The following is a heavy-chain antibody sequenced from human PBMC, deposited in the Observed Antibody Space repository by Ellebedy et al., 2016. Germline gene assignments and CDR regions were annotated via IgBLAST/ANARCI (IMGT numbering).Heavy chain of an antibody. V-gene: IGHV4-34*01. J-gene: IGHJ6*02. CDR1: GGSFSGYY. D-gene: IGHD1-7*01. CDR2: INHSGST. CDR3: ARDWDTGTYGMDV. Sequence: SETLSLTCAVYGGSFSGYYWSWIRQPPGKGLEWIGEINHSGSTNYNPSLKSRVTISVDTSKNQFSLKLSSVTAADTAVYYCARDWDTGTYGMDVWGQGTTVTVSS.